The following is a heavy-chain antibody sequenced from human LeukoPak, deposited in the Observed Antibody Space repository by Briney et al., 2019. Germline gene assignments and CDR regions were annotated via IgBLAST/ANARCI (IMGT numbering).Heavy chain of an antibody. D-gene: IGHD3-22*01. J-gene: IGHJ4*02. V-gene: IGHV3-21*01. CDR2: ISSSSSYI. CDR3: ARQEARNYYYEGLDY. Sequence: GGSLRLSCAASGFTFSSYSMNWVRQAPGKGLEWVSSISSSSSYIYYADSVKGRFTIDRDNSKNTVYLQMNSLRPDDTAIYFCARQEARNYYYEGLDYWGQGNLVTVSS. CDR1: GFTFSSYS.